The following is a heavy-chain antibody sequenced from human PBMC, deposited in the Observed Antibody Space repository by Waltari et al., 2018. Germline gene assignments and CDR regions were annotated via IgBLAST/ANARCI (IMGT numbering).Heavy chain of an antibody. D-gene: IGHD1-26*01. CDR1: GFTFSSYW. CDR2: INSDGSST. CDR3: ARGGGSYSGY. J-gene: IGHJ4*02. Sequence: EVQLVESGGGLVQPGGSLRLPCAASGFTFSSYWVQWVRQAPGKGLVWVSRINSDGSSTSYADSVKGRFTISRDNAKNTLYLQMNSLRAEDTAVYYCARGGGSYSGYWGQGTLVTVSS. V-gene: IGHV3-74*01.